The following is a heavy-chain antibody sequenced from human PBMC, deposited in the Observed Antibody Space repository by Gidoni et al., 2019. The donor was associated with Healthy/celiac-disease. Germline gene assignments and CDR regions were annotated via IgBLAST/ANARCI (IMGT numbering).Heavy chain of an antibody. V-gene: IGHV4-31*03. D-gene: IGHD5-12*01. Sequence: QVQLQESGPGLVKPSQTLSLTCTVSGGSISSGGYYWSWIRQHPGKGLEWIGYIYYSGSTYYNPSLKRRVTISVDTSKNQFSLKLSSVTAADTAVYYCARGRDGYNSYYFDYWGQGTLVTVSS. CDR2: IYYSGST. J-gene: IGHJ4*02. CDR1: GGSISSGGYY. CDR3: ARGRDGYNSYYFDY.